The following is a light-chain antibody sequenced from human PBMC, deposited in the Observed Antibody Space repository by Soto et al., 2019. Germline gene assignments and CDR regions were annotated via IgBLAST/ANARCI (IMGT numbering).Light chain of an antibody. CDR3: QRYGASPPT. Sequence: EIVLTQSPGTLSLSPGERATLSCRASQSVSNNYLAWYQQKPGQAPRLLIYGASSRPTGISDRFSGSGSGTDFTLTISRLEPDDFAVYFCQRYGASPPTFGQGTKVDIK. J-gene: IGKJ1*01. V-gene: IGKV3-20*01. CDR1: QSVSNNY. CDR2: GAS.